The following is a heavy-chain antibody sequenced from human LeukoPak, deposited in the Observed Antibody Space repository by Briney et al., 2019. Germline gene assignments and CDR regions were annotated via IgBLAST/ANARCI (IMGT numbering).Heavy chain of an antibody. CDR2: INIGGTNT. CDR3: ATDGAGFDT. J-gene: IGHJ5*02. Sequence: PGGSLRLSCAASGFTFSDYYMSWIRQAPGKGPEWLSYINIGGTNTHYADSVKGRSTISRDNAKKSLYLEMNNLRAEDTAVYYCATDGAGFDTWGQGVLVTVSS. V-gene: IGHV3-11*01. CDR1: GFTFSDYY.